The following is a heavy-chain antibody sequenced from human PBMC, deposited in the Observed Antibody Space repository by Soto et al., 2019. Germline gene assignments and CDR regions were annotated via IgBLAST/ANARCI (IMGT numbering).Heavy chain of an antibody. CDR3: ARVGTHSSSWYKGKDYYYGMDV. J-gene: IGHJ6*02. CDR1: GDSVSSNSAA. V-gene: IGHV6-1*01. CDR2: TYYRSKWYN. D-gene: IGHD6-13*01. Sequence: SQTLSLTCAISGDSVSSNSAAWNWIRQSPSRGLEWLGRTYYRSKWYNDYAVSVKRRIAINPDTSKNQFSLQLNSMTPEDTSVYYCARVGTHSSSWYKGKDYYYGMDVWGQGTTVTVSS.